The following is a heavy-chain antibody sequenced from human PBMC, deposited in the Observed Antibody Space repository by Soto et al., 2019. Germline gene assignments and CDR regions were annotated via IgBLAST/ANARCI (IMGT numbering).Heavy chain of an antibody. CDR3: AGGRGSSWGVFDY. CDR2: ISSSSSYT. J-gene: IGHJ4*02. CDR1: GFTFSDYY. Sequence: GGSLRLSCAASGFTFSDYYMSWIRQAPGKGLEWVSYISSSSSYTNYADSVKGRFTISRDNAKNSLYLQMNSLRAEDTAVYYWAGGRGSSWGVFDYWGQGTLVTVSS. V-gene: IGHV3-11*06. D-gene: IGHD6-13*01.